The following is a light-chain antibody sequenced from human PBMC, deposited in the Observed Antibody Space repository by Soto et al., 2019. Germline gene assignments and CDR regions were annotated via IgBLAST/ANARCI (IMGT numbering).Light chain of an antibody. CDR2: DAS. J-gene: IGKJ2*01. Sequence: EIVLTQSPATLSLSPGERATLSCRASQSVSSSLAWYQQKPGQAPRVLMYDASNRAAGIPARFSGSGSGTDFTLTISNLEPEDFVVYYCQQRSNWPYTFGQGTKL. CDR1: QSVSSS. V-gene: IGKV3-11*01. CDR3: QQRSNWPYT.